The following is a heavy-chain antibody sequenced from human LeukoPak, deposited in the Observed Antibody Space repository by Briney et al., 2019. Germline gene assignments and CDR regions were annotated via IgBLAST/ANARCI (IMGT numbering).Heavy chain of an antibody. J-gene: IGHJ4*02. V-gene: IGHV1-18*01. CDR1: GYTFTSYG. D-gene: IGHD2-2*01. CDR2: ISAYNGNT. Sequence: ASVKVSCKASGYTFTSYGISWVRQAPGQGLEWMGWISAYNGNTNYAQKLQGRVTMTTDTSTSTAYMELRSLRSDDTAVYYCARESDNVVVPAAIGYWGQGTLVTVSS. CDR3: ARESDNVVVPAAIGY.